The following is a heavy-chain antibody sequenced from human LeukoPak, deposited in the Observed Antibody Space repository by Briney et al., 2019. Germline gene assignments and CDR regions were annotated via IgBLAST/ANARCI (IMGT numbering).Heavy chain of an antibody. J-gene: IGHJ5*02. V-gene: IGHV1-8*01. D-gene: IGHD2-8*01. Sequence: ASVKVCCKASGYTFTRYDINWVRQATGQGLEWMGWMNPNSGNTGYAQKFQGRVTMTRNTSISTAYMELSSLRSEDTAVYYCARGDIVLSWFDPWGQGTLVTVSS. CDR2: MNPNSGNT. CDR3: ARGDIVLSWFDP. CDR1: GYTFTRYD.